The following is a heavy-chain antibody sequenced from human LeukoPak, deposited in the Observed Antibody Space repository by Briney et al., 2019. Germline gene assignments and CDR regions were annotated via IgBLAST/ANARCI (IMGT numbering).Heavy chain of an antibody. CDR1: GFTFSSYE. D-gene: IGHD3-10*01. CDR3: ARGGSGSKSTFDI. Sequence: PXXSLRXXCAASGFTFSSYEMNWVRQAPGKGLEWVSYISSSGSTIYYADSVKGRFTISRDNAKNSLYLQMNSLRAEDTAVYYCARGGSGSKSTFDIWGQGTMVTVSS. J-gene: IGHJ3*02. CDR2: ISSSGSTI. V-gene: IGHV3-48*03.